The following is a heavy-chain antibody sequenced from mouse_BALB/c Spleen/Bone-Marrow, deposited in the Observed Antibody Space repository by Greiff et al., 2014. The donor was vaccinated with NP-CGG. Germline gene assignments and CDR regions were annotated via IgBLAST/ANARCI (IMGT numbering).Heavy chain of an antibody. CDR1: GYTFTSYS. V-gene: IGHV1S81*02. CDR2: INPSSGGT. Sequence: VQGVESGAELVKPGASVKLSCKASGYTFTSYSLYWVKQRPGQGLEWIGEINPSSGGTNFNEKFKSKATLTIDKSSSTVYMQLSSLTSEDSAVYYCTRSGPGFAYWGQGTLVTVSA. CDR3: TRSGPGFAY. J-gene: IGHJ3*01.